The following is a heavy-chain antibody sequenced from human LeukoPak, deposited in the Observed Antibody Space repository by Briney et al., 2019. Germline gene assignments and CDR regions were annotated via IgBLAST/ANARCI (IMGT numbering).Heavy chain of an antibody. V-gene: IGHV2-5*01. Sequence: ESGPTLVKPTQTLTLTCSFSGFSLSTTGVGVGWIRQPPGKALEWLALIYWNDDIRYSRPSLKNRLTITKDTSKNQVVLTMTNMTPTDTATYYCAHRPYSRVYLGGWFDPWGQGTLVTVSS. CDR1: GFSLSTTGVG. J-gene: IGHJ5*02. CDR2: IYWNDDI. CDR3: AHRPYSRVYLGGWFDP. D-gene: IGHD3-22*01.